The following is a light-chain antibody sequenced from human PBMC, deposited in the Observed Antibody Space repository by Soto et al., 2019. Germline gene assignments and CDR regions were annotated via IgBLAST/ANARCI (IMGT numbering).Light chain of an antibody. V-gene: IGKV1-5*03. CDR1: QSISSW. CDR2: KAS. Sequence: DIQMTQSPSTLSASVGDRVTITCRASQSISSWLAWYQQKPGKAPKLLIYKASSLESGVPSRFSGSGSGTEFTLTISSLQPDDFATYYCQQSSFGYTFGQGTKLEIK. J-gene: IGKJ2*01. CDR3: QQSSFGYT.